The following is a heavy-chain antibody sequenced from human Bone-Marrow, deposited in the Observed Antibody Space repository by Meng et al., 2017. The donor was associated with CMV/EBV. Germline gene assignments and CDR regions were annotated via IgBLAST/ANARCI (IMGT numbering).Heavy chain of an antibody. CDR3: AKDGVDFWSDDLYYYYHAMDV. CDR1: GFNFNSYT. CDR2: ISGSGGST. Sequence: GESLKISCAASGFNFNSYTVTWVRQAPGKGLEWVSAISGSGGSTYDADSVKGRFTISRDNSKNTVYLQMNSLRAEDTAVYYCAKDGVDFWSDDLYYYYHAMDVWGQGTTVTASS. V-gene: IGHV3-23*01. D-gene: IGHD3-3*01. J-gene: IGHJ6*02.